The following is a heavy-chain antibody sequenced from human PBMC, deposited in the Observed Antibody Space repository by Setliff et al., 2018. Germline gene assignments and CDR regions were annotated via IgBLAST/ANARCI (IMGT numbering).Heavy chain of an antibody. CDR1: GYSISSGYY. D-gene: IGHD6-19*01. CDR2: IYHSGST. CDR3: AREQWLDPPGYYYMDV. Sequence: PSETLSLTCAVSGYSISSGYYWGWIRQPPGKGLEWIGSIYHSGSTYYNPSLKSRVTMFVDTSKNQFSLKLNSVTAADMAVYYCAREQWLDPPGYYYMDVWAKGTTVTVSS. V-gene: IGHV4-38-2*02. J-gene: IGHJ6*03.